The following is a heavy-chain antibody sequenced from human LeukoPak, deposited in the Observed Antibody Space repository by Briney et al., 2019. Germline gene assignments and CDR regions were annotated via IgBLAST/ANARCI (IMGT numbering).Heavy chain of an antibody. D-gene: IGHD2-2*01. Sequence: PSETLSLTCAVYGGSFSGYYWSWICQPPGKGLEWIGEINHSGSTNYNPSLKSRVTISVDTSKNQFSLKLSSVTAADTAVYYCARVGEGYCSSTSCYAGYYYYGMDVWGKGTTVTVSS. J-gene: IGHJ6*04. CDR2: INHSGST. CDR3: ARVGEGYCSSTSCYAGYYYYGMDV. CDR1: GGSFSGYY. V-gene: IGHV4-34*01.